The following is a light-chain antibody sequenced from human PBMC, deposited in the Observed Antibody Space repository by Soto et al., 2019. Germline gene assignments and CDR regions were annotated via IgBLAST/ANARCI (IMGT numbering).Light chain of an antibody. J-gene: IGKJ1*01. V-gene: IGKV3-11*01. Sequence: EIVLTQSPATLSLSPGERSTLSGRASQSVSSYLAWYQQKPGQAPRLLIYDASNRATGIPARFSGSGSGTDFTLTISSLEPEDFAVYYCQQRSNWPGTFGQGTKVDIK. CDR3: QQRSNWPGT. CDR1: QSVSSY. CDR2: DAS.